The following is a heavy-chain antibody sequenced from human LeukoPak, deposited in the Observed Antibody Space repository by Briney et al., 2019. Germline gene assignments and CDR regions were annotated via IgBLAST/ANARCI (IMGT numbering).Heavy chain of an antibody. D-gene: IGHD3-3*01. V-gene: IGHV3-30-3*01. CDR3: ARDDSTIPSGMDV. CDR1: GFTFSSYA. CDR2: ISYDGSNK. J-gene: IGHJ6*02. Sequence: GGSLRLSCAASGFTFSSYAMHWVRQAPGKGLEGVAVISYDGSNKYYADSVKGRFTISRDNSKNTLYLQMNSLRAEDTAVYYCARDDSTIPSGMDVWGQGTTVTVSS.